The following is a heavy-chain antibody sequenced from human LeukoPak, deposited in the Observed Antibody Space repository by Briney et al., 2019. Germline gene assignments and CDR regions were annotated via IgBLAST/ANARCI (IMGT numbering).Heavy chain of an antibody. CDR3: AKAIRDYYDSVDY. V-gene: IGHV3-20*04. Sequence: GGSLRLSCAASGFTFDDFGMSWVRQAPGKGLEWVSGRNGGSTDSTDSVKGRFTISRDNAKNSLYLQMNSLRAEDTAVYYCAKAIRDYYDSVDYWGQGTLVTVSS. CDR1: GFTFDDFG. J-gene: IGHJ4*02. D-gene: IGHD3-22*01. CDR2: RNGGST.